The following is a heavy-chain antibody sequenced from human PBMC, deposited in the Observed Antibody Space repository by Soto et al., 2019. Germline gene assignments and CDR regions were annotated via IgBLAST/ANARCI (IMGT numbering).Heavy chain of an antibody. CDR3: ARRYGGNFDY. V-gene: IGHV4-31*03. CDR1: GGSISSDDYY. CDR2: IYYSGST. Sequence: TSETLSLTCTVSGGSISSDDYYWSWIRQHPGKGLEWIGYIYYSGSTYYNPSLKSRVTISVDTSKNQFSLKLSSATAADTAVYYCARRYGGNFDYWGQGTLVTVSS. J-gene: IGHJ4*02. D-gene: IGHD3-16*01.